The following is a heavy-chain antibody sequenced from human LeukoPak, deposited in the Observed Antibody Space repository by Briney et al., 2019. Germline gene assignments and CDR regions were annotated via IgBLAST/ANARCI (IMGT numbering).Heavy chain of an antibody. CDR3: ARTRYYYNSRSYGAPYYFDY. J-gene: IGHJ4*02. CDR1: GDSISRSSYF. D-gene: IGHD3-10*01. Sequence: PSETLSLTCTVSGDSISRSSYFWAWIRQPPGKGLEWIGSVYSSGSTYYNPSLRSQITISVDTSKNQFSLKLSSVTAADTAVYYCARTRYYYNSRSYGAPYYFDYWGQGTLVTVSS. CDR2: VYSSGST. V-gene: IGHV4-39*01.